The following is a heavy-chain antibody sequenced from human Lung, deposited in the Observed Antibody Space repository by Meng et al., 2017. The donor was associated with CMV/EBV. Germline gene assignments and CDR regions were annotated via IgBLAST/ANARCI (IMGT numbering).Heavy chain of an antibody. Sequence: GGSXRLXCTASGFXFSDYSMSWVRQAPGKGLEWVSSISSSSIHIYYADSTKGRFTISRDNAKKSLYLQMNSLRAEDTAVYYCARGRGYCSSTNCYQNFDYWXQGTLVTVSS. V-gene: IGHV3-21*01. D-gene: IGHD2-2*01. CDR3: ARGRGYCSSTNCYQNFDY. CDR2: ISSSSIHI. CDR1: GFXFSDYS. J-gene: IGHJ4*02.